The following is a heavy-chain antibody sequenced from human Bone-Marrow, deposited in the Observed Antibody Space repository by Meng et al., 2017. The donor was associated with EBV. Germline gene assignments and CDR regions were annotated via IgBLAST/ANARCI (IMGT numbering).Heavy chain of an antibody. CDR3: ARATGGSTGYFR. CDR2: IKHSGST. J-gene: IGHJ4*02. D-gene: IGHD3-9*01. V-gene: IGHV4-34*01. CDR1: GGSLSGFS. Sequence: QVHLQHGGAGLLKPSETLSLTCVVNGGSLSGFSWSWIRQAPGKGLEWIGEIKHSGSTNYNPSLKNRVTISVDPSKNQFSLRLSSVTAADTAVYYCARATGGSTGYFRWGQGTLVTVSS.